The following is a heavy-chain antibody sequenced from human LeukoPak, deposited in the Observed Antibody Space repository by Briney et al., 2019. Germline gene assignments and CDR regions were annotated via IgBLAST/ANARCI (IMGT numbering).Heavy chain of an antibody. CDR1: GGSISSYY. CDR3: ARDSLYYYYYYMDV. Sequence: SETLSLTCTVSGGSISSYYWSWIRQPPGKGLEWIGYIHFSGSTNYNPSLKSRVSISVATSKNQFSLKLTSVTAADTAVYYCARDSLYYYYYYMDVWGKGTTVTVSS. V-gene: IGHV4-59*12. CDR2: IHFSGST. J-gene: IGHJ6*03.